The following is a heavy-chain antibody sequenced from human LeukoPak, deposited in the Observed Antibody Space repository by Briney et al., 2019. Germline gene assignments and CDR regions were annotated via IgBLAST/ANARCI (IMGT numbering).Heavy chain of an antibody. V-gene: IGHV4-59*08. D-gene: IGHD3-10*01. CDR3: ARHPYYYGSGTGFFYYYYMDV. CDR2: IYYSGST. Sequence: SETLSLTCTVSGGSISSYYWSWIRQPPGKGLEWIGYIYYSGSTNYNPSLKSRVTISVDTSKNQFSLKLSSVTAADTAVYYCARHPYYYGSGTGFFYYYYMDVWGKGTTVTISS. J-gene: IGHJ6*03. CDR1: GGSISSYY.